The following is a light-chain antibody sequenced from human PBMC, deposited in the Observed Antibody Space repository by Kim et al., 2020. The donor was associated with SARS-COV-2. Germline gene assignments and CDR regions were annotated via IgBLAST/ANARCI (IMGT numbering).Light chain of an antibody. CDR1: RNILYSINNENY. CDR2: WAS. CDR3: QQYFAPPWT. Sequence: DIVMTQSPVSLAVSLGERATINCKSSRNILYSINNENYLAWFQQRPGQPPKLLIYWASIWESGVPDRFSGSGSGTDFTLTISSLQAEDVAVYYCQQYFAPPWTFGQGTKVDIK. J-gene: IGKJ1*01. V-gene: IGKV4-1*01.